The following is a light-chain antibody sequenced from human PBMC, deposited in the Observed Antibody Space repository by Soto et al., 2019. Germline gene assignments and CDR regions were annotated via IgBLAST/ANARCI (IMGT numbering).Light chain of an antibody. CDR2: EVS. CDR1: SSDVGGYNY. CDR3: SPYTSSSTYV. V-gene: IGLV2-14*01. J-gene: IGLJ1*01. Sequence: QSVLTQPASVSGSPGQSITISCTGTSSDVGGYNYVSWYQQHPGKAPKLTIYEVSNRPSGVSNRFSGSKSGNTASLTISGLQAEDEADYYCSPYTSSSTYVFGTGTKVTVL.